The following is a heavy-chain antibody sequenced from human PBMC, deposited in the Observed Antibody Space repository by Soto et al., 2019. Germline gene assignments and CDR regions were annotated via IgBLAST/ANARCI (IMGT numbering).Heavy chain of an antibody. D-gene: IGHD3-10*01. Sequence: QVQLQESGPGLVKPSETLSLTCTVSGGSISSYYWSWIRQPPGKGLEWNGYVYYSGSTNYNPSLKSRLTISVATSKDQSTLKLSSVTAADTAVYYGASCSGWFGESSCYMDVWGKGTTVTVSS. CDR2: VYYSGST. V-gene: IGHV4-59*01. CDR3: ASCSGWFGESSCYMDV. CDR1: GGSISSYY. J-gene: IGHJ6*03.